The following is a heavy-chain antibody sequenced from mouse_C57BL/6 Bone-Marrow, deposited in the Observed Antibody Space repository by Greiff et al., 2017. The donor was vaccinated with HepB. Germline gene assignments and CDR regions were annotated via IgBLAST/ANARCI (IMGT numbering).Heavy chain of an antibody. D-gene: IGHD2-4*01. CDR1: GFTFSSYT. CDR3: ARWDYVWFAY. J-gene: IGHJ3*01. V-gene: IGHV5-9*01. CDR2: ISGGGGNT. Sequence: DVKLVESGGGLVKPGGSLKLSCAASGFTFSSYTMSWVRQTPEKRLEWVATISGGGGNTYYPDSVKGRFTISRDNAKNTLYLQMSSLRSEDTALYYCARWDYVWFAYWGQGTLVTVSA.